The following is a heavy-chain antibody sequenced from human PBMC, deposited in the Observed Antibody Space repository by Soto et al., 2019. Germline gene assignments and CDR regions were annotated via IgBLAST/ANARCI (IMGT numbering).Heavy chain of an antibody. CDR1: GFTFSSYA. CDR2: ISGSGGNT. D-gene: IGHD3-3*01. CDR3: AKSNDFWSGYFPFYYFDY. Sequence: GGSLRLSCAASGFTFSSYAMTWVRQAPGKGLEWVSAISGSGGNTYYADSVKGRFTISRDNSKNTLYLQMNSLRAEDTAVYYCAKSNDFWSGYFPFYYFDYWGQGALVTVSS. J-gene: IGHJ4*02. V-gene: IGHV3-23*01.